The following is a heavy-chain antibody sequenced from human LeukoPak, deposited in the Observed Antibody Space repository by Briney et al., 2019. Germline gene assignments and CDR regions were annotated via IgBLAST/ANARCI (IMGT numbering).Heavy chain of an antibody. V-gene: IGHV3-23*01. Sequence: PGGSLRLSCAASGFTVSSNYMSWVRQAPGKVLEWVSTISGSGGSTYYADSVKGRFTISRDNSKNTLYLQMNTLRAEDTAVYYCARIHIHLTRHYSFDYWGQGTLVTVSS. CDR3: ARIHIHLTRHYSFDY. CDR2: ISGSGGST. J-gene: IGHJ4*02. CDR1: GFTVSSNY. D-gene: IGHD3-9*01.